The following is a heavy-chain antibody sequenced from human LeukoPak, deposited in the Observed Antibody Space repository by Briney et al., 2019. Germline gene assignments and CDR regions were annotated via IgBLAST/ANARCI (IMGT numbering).Heavy chain of an antibody. CDR2: TYYRSKWYI. J-gene: IGHJ5*02. D-gene: IGHD3-16*02. V-gene: IGHV6-1*01. CDR1: GDSVSSNSAA. CDR3: AREEMITFGGVIVIPSYNWFDP. Sequence: SQTLSLTCAISGDSVSSNSAAWNWIRQSPSRGLEWLGRTYYRSKWYIDYAVSVKSRITINPDTSKNRFSLQLNSVTPEDTAVYYCAREEMITFGGVIVIPSYNWFDPWGQGTLVTVSS.